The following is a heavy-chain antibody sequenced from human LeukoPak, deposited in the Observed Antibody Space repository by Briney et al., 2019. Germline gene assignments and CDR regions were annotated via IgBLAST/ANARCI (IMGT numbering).Heavy chain of an antibody. J-gene: IGHJ4*02. CDR1: GFTFSSIA. CDR2: IRSNGETT. Sequence: GGSLRLSCAASGFTFSSIAMTWVRQAPGKGLEWVSTIRSNGETTYNADSVKGRFTISRDNSKKTLYLQLNSLRVEDTAIYYCAKGQELDDGVFDTWGQGTLVTVSS. D-gene: IGHD1-1*01. V-gene: IGHV3-23*01. CDR3: AKGQELDDGVFDT.